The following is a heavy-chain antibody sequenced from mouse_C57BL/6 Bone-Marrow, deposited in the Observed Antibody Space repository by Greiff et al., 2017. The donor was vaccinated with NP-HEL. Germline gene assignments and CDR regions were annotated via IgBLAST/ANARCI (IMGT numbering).Heavy chain of an antibody. J-gene: IGHJ2*01. CDR1: GYTFTSYW. V-gene: IGHV1-69*01. CDR2: IDPSDSYT. CDR3: ARFPYYYGSSFYFDY. Sequence: VQLQQSGAELVMPGASVKLSCKASGYTFTSYWMHWVKQRPGQGLEWIGEIDPSDSYTNYNQKFKGKSTLTVDKSSSTAYMQLSSLTSEDSAVYYCARFPYYYGSSFYFDYWGQGTTLTVSS. D-gene: IGHD1-1*01.